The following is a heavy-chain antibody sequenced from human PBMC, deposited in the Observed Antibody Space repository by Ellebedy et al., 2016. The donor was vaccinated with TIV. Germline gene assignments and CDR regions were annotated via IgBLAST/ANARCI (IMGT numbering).Heavy chain of an antibody. Sequence: PVQPLDSPSVASSSSTTIYYADSVKGRFTISRDNAKNSLYLQMNSLRDEDTAVYYCARGGMIVEGFDYWGQGSLVTVSS. D-gene: IGHD3-22*01. CDR3: ARGGMIVEGFDY. CDR2: ASSSSTTI. V-gene: IGHV3-48*02. J-gene: IGHJ4*02.